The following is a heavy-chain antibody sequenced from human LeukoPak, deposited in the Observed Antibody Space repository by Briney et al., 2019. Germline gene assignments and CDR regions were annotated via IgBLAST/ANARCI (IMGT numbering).Heavy chain of an antibody. CDR3: ARISLWFGELFGVDV. Sequence: GWSLRLSCAASGFTFSSYSMNWVRQAPGKGLEWVSSISSSSSYIYYADSVKGRFTISRDNAKNSLYLQMNSLRAEDTAVYYCARISLWFGELFGVDVWGKGTTVTVSS. D-gene: IGHD3-10*01. CDR1: GFTFSSYS. V-gene: IGHV3-21*01. J-gene: IGHJ6*04. CDR2: ISSSSSYI.